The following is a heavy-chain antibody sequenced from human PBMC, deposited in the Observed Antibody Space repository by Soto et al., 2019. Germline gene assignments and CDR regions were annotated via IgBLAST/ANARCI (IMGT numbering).Heavy chain of an antibody. CDR2: ITSNGGNT. CDR3: ARRIPFGYGMDV. CDR1: GFTFSSYA. V-gene: IGHV3-64*01. Sequence: PWGSLRLSCAASGFTFSSYAMHWVRQAPGKGLEYVSVITSNGGNTDYASSVKGRFTISRDNSKNTLYLQMGSLRAEDMAVYYCARRIPFGYGMDVWSQGTTVTVSS. D-gene: IGHD2-21*01. J-gene: IGHJ6*02.